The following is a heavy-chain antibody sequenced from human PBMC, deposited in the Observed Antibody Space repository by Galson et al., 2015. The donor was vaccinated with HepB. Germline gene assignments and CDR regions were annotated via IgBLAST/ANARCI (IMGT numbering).Heavy chain of an antibody. V-gene: IGHV1-18*04. Sequence: SVKVSCKASGYTFTSYGISWVRQAPGQGLEWMGWISAYNGNTNYAQKLQGRVTMTTDTSTSTAYMELRSLRSDDTAVYYCARDLPDYDYVWGSLPSGLNWFDPWGQGTLVTVSS. CDR1: GYTFTSYG. D-gene: IGHD3-16*01. CDR2: ISAYNGNT. J-gene: IGHJ5*02. CDR3: ARDLPDYDYVWGSLPSGLNWFDP.